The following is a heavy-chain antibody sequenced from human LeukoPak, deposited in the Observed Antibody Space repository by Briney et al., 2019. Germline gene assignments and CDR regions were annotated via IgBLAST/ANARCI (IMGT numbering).Heavy chain of an antibody. CDR2: ISSSSSTI. V-gene: IGHV3-48*01. D-gene: IGHD6-13*01. Sequence: GGSLRLSCAASGFTFSSYSMNWVRQAPGKGLEWVSYISSSSSTIYYADSVKGRFTISRDNAKNSLYLQMNSLRAEDTAVYYCARDSSSWYYYYYGMDAWGQGTTVTVSS. J-gene: IGHJ6*02. CDR3: ARDSSSWYYYYYGMDA. CDR1: GFTFSSYS.